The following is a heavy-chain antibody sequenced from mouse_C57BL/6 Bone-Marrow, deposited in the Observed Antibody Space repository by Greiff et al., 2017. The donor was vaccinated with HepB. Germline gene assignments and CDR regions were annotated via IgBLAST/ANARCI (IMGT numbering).Heavy chain of an antibody. J-gene: IGHJ4*01. CDR1: GFTFSDYY. Sequence: EVKLMESGGGLVQPGGSLKLSCAASGFTFSDYYMYWVRQTPEKRLEWVAYISNGGGSTYYPDTVKGRFTISRDNAKNTLYLQMSRLKSEDTAMYYCARQVPHYAMDYWGQGTSVTVSS. V-gene: IGHV5-12*01. CDR2: ISNGGGST. D-gene: IGHD5-1*01. CDR3: ARQVPHYAMDY.